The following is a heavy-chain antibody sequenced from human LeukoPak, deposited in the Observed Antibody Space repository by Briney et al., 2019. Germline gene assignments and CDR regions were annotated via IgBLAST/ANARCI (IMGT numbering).Heavy chain of an antibody. Sequence: SVKVSCKASGGTFSSYAISWVRQAPGQGLEWMGRIIPILGIANYAQKFQGRVTITADKSTSTAYMELSSLRPEDTAVYYCARRYYDSSGYVVFWGQGTLVTVSS. CDR2: IIPILGIA. D-gene: IGHD3-22*01. J-gene: IGHJ4*02. CDR3: ARRYYDSSGYVVF. CDR1: GGTFSSYA. V-gene: IGHV1-69*04.